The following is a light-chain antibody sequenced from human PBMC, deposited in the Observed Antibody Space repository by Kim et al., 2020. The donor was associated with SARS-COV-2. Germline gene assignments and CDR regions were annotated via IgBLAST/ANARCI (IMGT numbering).Light chain of an antibody. CDR3: AVWDESLRGRL. J-gene: IGLJ1*01. CDR1: SYNIGSNT. CDR2: SDY. Sequence: QPVLTQPPSASGTPGQRVTISCSGSSYNIGSNTVNWYQQLPGTAPKLLIYSDYQRASGVPDRFSGSRSGTSASLAISGLLSEDEADYSCAVWDESLRGRLFGTGTKVTVL. V-gene: IGLV1-44*01.